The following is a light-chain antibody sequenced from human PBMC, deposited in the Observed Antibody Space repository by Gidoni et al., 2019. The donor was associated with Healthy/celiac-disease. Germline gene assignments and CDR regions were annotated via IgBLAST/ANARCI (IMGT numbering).Light chain of an antibody. CDR1: QSVSSY. CDR2: DAS. Sequence: EIVLTQSPATLSLSPGERATLSCRASQSVSSYLAWYLIYDASNRATGIPARFSGSGSGTDFTLTISSLEPEDFAVYYCQQRSNWPPGTFGQGTKVEIK. CDR3: QQRSNWPPGT. J-gene: IGKJ1*01. V-gene: IGKV3-11*01.